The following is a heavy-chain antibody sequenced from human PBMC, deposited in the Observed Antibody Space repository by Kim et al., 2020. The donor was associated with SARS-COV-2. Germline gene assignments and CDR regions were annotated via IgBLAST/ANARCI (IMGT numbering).Heavy chain of an antibody. CDR1: GFTFSSYE. CDR3: ARYSSGYYYVAYSGRNCFDY. CDR2: ISSSGSTI. D-gene: IGHD3-22*01. Sequence: GGSLRLSCAASGFTFSSYEMNWVRQAPGKGLEWVSYISSSGSTIYYADSVKGRFTISRDNAKNSLYLQMNSLRAEDTAVYYCARYSSGYYYVAYSGRNCFDYWGQGTLVTVSS. J-gene: IGHJ4*02. V-gene: IGHV3-48*03.